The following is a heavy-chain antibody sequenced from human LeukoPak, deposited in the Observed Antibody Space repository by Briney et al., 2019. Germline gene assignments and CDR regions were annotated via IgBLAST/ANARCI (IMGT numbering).Heavy chain of an antibody. CDR1: GYTFTSYY. J-gene: IGHJ4*02. CDR3: ARDGYGDYLEYFDS. V-gene: IGHV1-2*02. CDR2: INPNSGGT. Sequence: ASVKVSCKASGYTFTSYYMHWVRQAPGQGLEWMGWINPNSGGTNYAQKFQGGVTMTRDTSISTAYMELSRLRSDDTAVYYCARDGYGDYLEYFDSWGQGTLVTVSS. D-gene: IGHD4-17*01.